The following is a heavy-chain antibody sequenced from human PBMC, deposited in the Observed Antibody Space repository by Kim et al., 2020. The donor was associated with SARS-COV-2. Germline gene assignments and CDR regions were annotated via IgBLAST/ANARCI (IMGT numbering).Heavy chain of an antibody. CDR2: INPNSGGT. V-gene: IGHV1-2*06. D-gene: IGHD3-22*01. J-gene: IGHJ3*02. CDR3: AGVVVTHAFDI. Sequence: ASVKVSCKASGYTFTGYYMHWVRQAPGQGLEWIGRINPNSGGTNYAQKFQGRVTMTRDTSISTAYMELSRLRSDDTAVYYCAGVVVTHAFDIWGQGTMVTVSS. CDR1: GYTFTGYY.